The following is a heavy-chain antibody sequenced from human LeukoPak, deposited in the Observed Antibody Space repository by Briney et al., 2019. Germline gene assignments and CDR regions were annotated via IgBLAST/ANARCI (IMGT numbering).Heavy chain of an antibody. CDR1: GYTFTNYG. V-gene: IGHV1-8*03. D-gene: IGHD6-13*01. CDR2: MNPNSGNT. Sequence: ASVKVSCKASGYTFTNYGISWVRQAPGQGLKWMGWMNPNSGNTGYAQKFQGRVTITRNTSISTAYMELSSLRSEDTAVYYCARAWGSSSWYYFDYWGQGTLVTVSS. CDR3: ARAWGSSSWYYFDY. J-gene: IGHJ4*02.